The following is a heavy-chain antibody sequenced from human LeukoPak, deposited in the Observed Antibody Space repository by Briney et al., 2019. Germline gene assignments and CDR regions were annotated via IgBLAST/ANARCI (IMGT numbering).Heavy chain of an antibody. Sequence: SETLSLTCAVYGGSFSGYYWSWIRQPPGKGLEWIGEINHSGSTNYNPSLKSRVTISVDTSKNQFSLKLSCVTAADTAVYYCRIADNWFDPWGQGTLVTVSS. J-gene: IGHJ5*02. V-gene: IGHV4-34*01. D-gene: IGHD6-13*01. CDR2: INHSGST. CDR3: RIADNWFDP. CDR1: GGSFSGYY.